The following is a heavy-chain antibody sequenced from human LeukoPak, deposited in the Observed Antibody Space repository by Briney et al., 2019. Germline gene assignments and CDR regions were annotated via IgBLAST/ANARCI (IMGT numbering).Heavy chain of an antibody. V-gene: IGHV4-34*01. Sequence: PSETLSLTCAVYGGSFSGYYWSWIRQPPGKGLEWIGEINHSGSTNYNPSLKSRVTISVDTSKNQFSLKLSSVTAADTAVYYCARQRITMVRARVGWFDPWGQGTLVTVSS. CDR3: ARQRITMVRARVGWFDP. CDR1: GGSFSGYY. D-gene: IGHD3-10*01. J-gene: IGHJ5*02. CDR2: INHSGST.